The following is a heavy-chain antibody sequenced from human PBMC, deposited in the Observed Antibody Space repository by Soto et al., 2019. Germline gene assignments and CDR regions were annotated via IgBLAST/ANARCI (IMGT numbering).Heavy chain of an antibody. CDR3: ARDLRPRQGGDGMDV. Sequence: PGGSLRLSCAASGFTFSSYSMNWVRQAPGKGLEWVSSISSSSSYIYYADSVKGRFTISRDNAKNSLYLQMNSLRAEDTAVYYCARDLRPRQGGDGMDVWGQGNTVNVSS. J-gene: IGHJ6*02. V-gene: IGHV3-21*01. CDR1: GFTFSSYS. D-gene: IGHD3-16*01. CDR2: ISSSSSYI.